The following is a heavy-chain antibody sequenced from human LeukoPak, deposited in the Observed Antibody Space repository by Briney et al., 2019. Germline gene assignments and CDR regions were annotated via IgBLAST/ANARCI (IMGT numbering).Heavy chain of an antibody. Sequence: GGSLRLSCAASGFTFSSYSMNWVRQAPGKGLEWISYISTGSSTIFYADSGKGRFTISRDNAKNSLYLRMNSLRAEDTAVYYCARDPRTGSHFDYWGQGTLVTVSS. CDR1: GFTFSSYS. CDR2: ISTGSSTI. CDR3: ARDPRTGSHFDY. J-gene: IGHJ4*02. V-gene: IGHV3-48*04. D-gene: IGHD1-1*01.